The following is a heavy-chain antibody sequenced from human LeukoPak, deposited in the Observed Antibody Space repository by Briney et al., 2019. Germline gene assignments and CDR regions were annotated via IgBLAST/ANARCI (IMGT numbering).Heavy chain of an antibody. Sequence: GGSLRLSRAACRHTHRIYYMRWARHARRKGLEWVSAPSASGASKYCADSVGGRFNISRDIPKNTLYLQMNTQRVGDTAVFLCVRDLKRVPGWGQGALVTVSS. D-gene: IGHD1-1*01. V-gene: IGHV3-23*01. CDR2: PSASGASK. CDR1: RHTHRIYY. J-gene: IGHJ4*02. CDR3: VRDLKRVPG.